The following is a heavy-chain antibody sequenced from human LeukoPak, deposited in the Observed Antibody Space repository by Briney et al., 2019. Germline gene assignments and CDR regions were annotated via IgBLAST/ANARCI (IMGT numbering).Heavy chain of an antibody. CDR3: VKTRFTVIRGPLGPFYY. Sequence: PGGSLRLSCAASGFTFNNYAMSWVRQAPGKGLEWVSGIRAGGLDTYYADSVKGRFTISRNTSKSTPEMQMNRLRVEHTPIYYCVKTRFTVIRGPLGPFYYWGRGPLVTVSS. J-gene: IGHJ4*02. CDR2: IRAGGLDT. D-gene: IGHD3-10*01. V-gene: IGHV3-23*01. CDR1: GFTFNNYA.